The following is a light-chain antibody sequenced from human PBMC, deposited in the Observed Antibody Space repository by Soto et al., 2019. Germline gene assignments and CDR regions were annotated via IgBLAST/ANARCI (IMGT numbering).Light chain of an antibody. V-gene: IGLV2-23*01. CDR1: SSDVGSYNL. Sequence: QSVLTQPASVSGSPGQSITISCTGTSSDVGSYNLVSWYQQHPGKAPKLMIYEGSKRPSGVSNRFSGSKSGNTASLTISGLQAEDEADYYCCSYAGSSTYVCGTGTKVTGL. CDR3: CSYAGSSTYV. CDR2: EGS. J-gene: IGLJ1*01.